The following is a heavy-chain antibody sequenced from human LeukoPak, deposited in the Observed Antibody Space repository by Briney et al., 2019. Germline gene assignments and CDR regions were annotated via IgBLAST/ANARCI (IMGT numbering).Heavy chain of an antibody. D-gene: IGHD3-9*01. J-gene: IGHJ6*03. CDR3: ARHVIYDILTGYYSPYYYYMDV. Sequence: KASETLSLTCTVSGGSISSGSYYWSWIRQPAGKGLEWIGRIYNSGTTNYNPSLKSRVTILVDTSKNLFSLKLPSVTAVDTAVYFCARHVIYDILTGYYSPYYYYMDVWGKGTTVTISS. CDR2: IYNSGTT. V-gene: IGHV4-61*02. CDR1: GGSISSGSYY.